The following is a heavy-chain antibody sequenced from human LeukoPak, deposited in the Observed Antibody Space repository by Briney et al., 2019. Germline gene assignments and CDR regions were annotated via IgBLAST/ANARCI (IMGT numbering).Heavy chain of an antibody. V-gene: IGHV1-2*02. D-gene: IGHD3-10*01. CDR2: VNPNSGGT. CDR1: GYTFTGYY. Sequence: ASVKVSCKASGYTFTGYYMHWVRQAPGQGLAWMGWVNPNSGGTNYAQKFQGRVTMTRDTSISTAYMELSRLRSDDTAVYYCGIITNYYYGMDVWGQGTTVTVSS. CDR3: GIITNYYYGMDV. J-gene: IGHJ6*02.